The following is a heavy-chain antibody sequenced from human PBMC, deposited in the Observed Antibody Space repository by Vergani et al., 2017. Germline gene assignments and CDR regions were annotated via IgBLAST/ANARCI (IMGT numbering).Heavy chain of an antibody. Sequence: QVQLQESGPGLVKPSETLSLTCTVSGGSISSYYWSWIRQPPGKGLEWIGYIYYSGSTNYNPSLKSRVTISVDTSKNQFSLKLSCVTAADTAVYYCARLREEYYDILTGHYYYYGMDVWGQGTTVTVSS. CDR1: GGSISSYY. D-gene: IGHD3-9*01. CDR2: IYYSGST. V-gene: IGHV4-59*08. CDR3: ARLREEYYDILTGHYYYYGMDV. J-gene: IGHJ6*02.